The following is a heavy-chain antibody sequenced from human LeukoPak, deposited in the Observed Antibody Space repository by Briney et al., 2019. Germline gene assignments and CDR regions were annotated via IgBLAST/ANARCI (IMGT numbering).Heavy chain of an antibody. D-gene: IGHD3-22*01. CDR1: GYTLTELS. CDR3: ATDLEYYDSSGYFDY. V-gene: IGHV1-24*01. J-gene: IGHJ4*02. CDR2: FDPEDGET. Sequence: SVKVSCKVSGYTLTELSMHWVRQAPGKGLEWMGGFDPEDGETIYAQKFQGRVTMTEDTSTDTAYMELSSLRSEDTAVYYCATDLEYYDSSGYFDYWGQGTLVTVSS.